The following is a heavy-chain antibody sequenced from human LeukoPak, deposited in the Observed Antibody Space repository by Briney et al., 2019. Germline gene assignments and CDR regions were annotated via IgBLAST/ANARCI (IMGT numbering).Heavy chain of an antibody. CDR3: ARGGLPAPTSAFDY. J-gene: IGHJ4*02. D-gene: IGHD2-2*01. CDR2: ISWNSGSI. CDR1: GFTFDDYA. V-gene: IGHV3-9*01. Sequence: PGRSLRLSCAASGFTFDDYAMHWVRQAPGKGLEWVSGISWNSGSIGYADSVKGRFTISRDNAKNSLYLQMNSLRAEDTALYYCARGGLPAPTSAFDYWGQGTLVTVS.